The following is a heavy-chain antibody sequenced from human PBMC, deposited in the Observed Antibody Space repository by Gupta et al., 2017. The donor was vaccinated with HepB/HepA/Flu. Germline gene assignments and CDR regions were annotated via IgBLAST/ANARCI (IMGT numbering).Heavy chain of an antibody. V-gene: IGHV1-69*01. Sequence: QVQLVQSGAEVKKPGSSVKVSCKASGGTFSSYAISWVRQAPGQGLEWMGGIIRIFGTANYAQKFQGRVTITADESTSTAYMELSSLRSEDTAVYYCARGIDCSSTSCYGGSYYYYYMDVWGKGTTVTVSS. J-gene: IGHJ6*03. D-gene: IGHD2-2*01. CDR2: IIRIFGTA. CDR1: GGTFSSYA. CDR3: ARGIDCSSTSCYGGSYYYYYMDV.